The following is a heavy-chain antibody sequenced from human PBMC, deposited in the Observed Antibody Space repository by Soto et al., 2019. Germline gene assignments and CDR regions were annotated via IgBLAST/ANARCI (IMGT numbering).Heavy chain of an antibody. Sequence: GGSLRLSCAASGFTFSSYAVSWVRQAPGKGLEWVSAISGSGGSTYYADSVKGRFTISRDNSKNTLYLQMNSLRAEDTAVYYCAKSSSGWYGLDYWGQGTLVTVSS. V-gene: IGHV3-23*01. CDR3: AKSSSGWYGLDY. CDR2: ISGSGGST. D-gene: IGHD6-19*01. J-gene: IGHJ4*02. CDR1: GFTFSSYA.